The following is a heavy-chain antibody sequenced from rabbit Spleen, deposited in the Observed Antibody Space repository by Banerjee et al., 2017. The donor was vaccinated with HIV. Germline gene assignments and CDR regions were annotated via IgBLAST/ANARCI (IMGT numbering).Heavy chain of an antibody. V-gene: IGHV1S45*01. D-gene: IGHD7-1*01. J-gene: IGHJ4*01. CDR3: ARFYAGYGDFGFAAM. CDR2: IAAGSGGTT. CDR1: GFSFISGYY. Sequence: QQQLEESGGDLVKPEGSLTLTCTASGFSFISGYYMCWVRQAPGKGLGWIACIAAGSGGTTSYANWAKGRFTISKTSSSTVTLQMTSLTAADTATYFCARFYAGYGDFGFAAMWGPSTLVTVS.